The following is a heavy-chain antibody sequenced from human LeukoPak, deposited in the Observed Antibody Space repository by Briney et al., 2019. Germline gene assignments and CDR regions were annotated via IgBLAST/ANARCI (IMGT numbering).Heavy chain of an antibody. CDR1: GGTFSSYA. Sequence: SVKVSCKASGGTFSSYAISWVRQAPGQGLEWMGGIIPIFGTANYAQKFQGRVTVTADKSTSTAYMELSSLRSEDTAVYYCARDVRGGYCSGGSCYYNWFDPWGQGTLVTVSS. V-gene: IGHV1-69*06. CDR2: IIPIFGTA. CDR3: ARDVRGGYCSGGSCYYNWFDP. D-gene: IGHD2-15*01. J-gene: IGHJ5*02.